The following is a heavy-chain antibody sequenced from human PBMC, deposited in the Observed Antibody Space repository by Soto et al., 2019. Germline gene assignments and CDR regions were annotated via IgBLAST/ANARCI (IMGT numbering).Heavy chain of an antibody. D-gene: IGHD6-19*01. Sequence: QVQLVESGGGVVQPGRSLRLSCAASGFTFSSYGMHWVRQAPGKGLEWVAVIWYDGSNKYYADSVKGRFTISRDNSKNTLYLEMNSLRAEDTAVYCCARDRSYGSGWYSLLGMDVWGQGTTVTVSS. CDR2: IWYDGSNK. V-gene: IGHV3-33*01. CDR1: GFTFSSYG. CDR3: ARDRSYGSGWYSLLGMDV. J-gene: IGHJ6*02.